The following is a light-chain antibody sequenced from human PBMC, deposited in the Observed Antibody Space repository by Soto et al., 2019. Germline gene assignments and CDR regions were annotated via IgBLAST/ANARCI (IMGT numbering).Light chain of an antibody. CDR3: CSYAGTYSWL. V-gene: IGLV2-11*01. J-gene: IGLJ2*01. Sequence: QSALTQPPSVSGAPGQSVTISCTGTSSNVGGYNDVSWYQHHPGKVPKLLIYDVTDRPSGVPDRFSGYKSGNTASLTISGLQADAEADYYCCSYAGTYSWLFGGGTKLTVL. CDR1: SSNVGGYND. CDR2: DVT.